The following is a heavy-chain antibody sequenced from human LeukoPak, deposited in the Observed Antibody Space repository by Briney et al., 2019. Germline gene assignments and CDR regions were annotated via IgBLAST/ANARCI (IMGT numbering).Heavy chain of an antibody. Sequence: ASVKVSCKASGYTFTSYGISWVRQAPGQGLEWMGWISAYNGNTSYAQKLQGRVTMTTDTSTSTAYMELRSLRSDDTAVYYWARAVGMVQGELIDYYYYMDVWGKGTTVTVSS. V-gene: IGHV1-18*01. D-gene: IGHD3-10*01. CDR2: ISAYNGNT. J-gene: IGHJ6*03. CDR1: GYTFTSYG. CDR3: ARAVGMVQGELIDYYYYMDV.